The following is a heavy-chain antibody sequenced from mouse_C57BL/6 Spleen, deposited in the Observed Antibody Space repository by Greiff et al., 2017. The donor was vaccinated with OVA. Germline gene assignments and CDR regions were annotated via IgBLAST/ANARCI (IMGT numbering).Heavy chain of an antibody. CDR3: AKRGAGPYYAMDY. Sequence: QVHVKQSGPGLVQPSQSLSITCTVSGFSLTSYGVHWVRQSPGKGLEWLGVIWRGGSTDYNAAFMSRLSITKDNSKSQVFFKMNSLQADDTAIYYCAKRGAGPYYAMDYWGQGTSVTVSS. J-gene: IGHJ4*01. D-gene: IGHD3-3*01. V-gene: IGHV2-5*01. CDR1: GFSLTSYG. CDR2: IWRGGST.